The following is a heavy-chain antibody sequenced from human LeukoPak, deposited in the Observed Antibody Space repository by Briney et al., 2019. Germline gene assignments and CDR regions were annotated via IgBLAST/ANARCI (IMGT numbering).Heavy chain of an antibody. V-gene: IGHV4-39*07. J-gene: IGHJ6*03. CDR2: IYYSGSI. D-gene: IGHD3-10*01. CDR3: AREYYYGSGSYYLGYMDV. Sequence: SETLSLTCTVSGGSISSSSYYWVWIRQPPGKGLEWIGRIYYSGSIYYNPSLKSRVTISVDTSKNQFSLKLSSVTAADTAVYYCAREYYYGSGSYYLGYMDVWGKGTTVTVSS. CDR1: GGSISSSSYY.